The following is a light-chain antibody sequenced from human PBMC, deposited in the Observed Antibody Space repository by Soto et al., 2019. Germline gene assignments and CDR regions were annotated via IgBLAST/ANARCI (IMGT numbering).Light chain of an antibody. CDR2: GAS. CDR3: QQYNNWPRT. CDR1: QSISNN. V-gene: IGKV3-15*01. Sequence: EIVMTQSPATLSVSPGERAPLSCRASQSISNNLAWYQQKPGQAPRLLIYGASTRATGIPARFSGSGSGTEFPLTVSSLQSEDFAVYYCQQYNNWPRTFGQGTKVEIK. J-gene: IGKJ1*01.